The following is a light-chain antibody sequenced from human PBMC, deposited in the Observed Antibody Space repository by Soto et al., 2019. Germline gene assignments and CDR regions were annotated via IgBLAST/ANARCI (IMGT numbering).Light chain of an antibody. V-gene: IGLV2-23*02. CDR3: CSFGSSGTT. CDR1: SSDIGSYDL. J-gene: IGLJ2*01. Sequence: QSALTQPASVSGSPGQSITISCNGTSSDIGSYDLLSWYQQHPGKAPKLMIYEVTKRPAGVSDRFSGSKSANTASLTISGLQVGDEADYYCCSFGSSGTTFGGGTKLTVL. CDR2: EVT.